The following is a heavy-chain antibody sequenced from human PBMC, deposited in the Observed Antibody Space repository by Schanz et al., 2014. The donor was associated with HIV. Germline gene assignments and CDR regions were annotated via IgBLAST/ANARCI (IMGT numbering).Heavy chain of an antibody. CDR1: SGSIRTYH. Sequence: QVLLQESGPRLMKPSETVSLTCTVSSGSIRTYHWHWIRQSAGKRLEWIGRVSGSGSTDHNPSLKSRVPMWVDPPNTLFPRKLRPVTAADTAVYYCAKSGQLVTKHYWFDSWGQGTLVIVSS. D-gene: IGHD6-6*01. CDR2: VSGSGST. V-gene: IGHV4-4*07. J-gene: IGHJ5*01. CDR3: AKSGQLVTKHYWFDS.